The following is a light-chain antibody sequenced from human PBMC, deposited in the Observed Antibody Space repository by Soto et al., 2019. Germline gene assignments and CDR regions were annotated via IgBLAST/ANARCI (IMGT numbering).Light chain of an antibody. CDR2: AAS. CDR1: QGIRND. J-gene: IGKJ1*01. CDR3: LQDYNFPWT. Sequence: AIPMTQSPSSLSASVGDRVTITCRASQGIRNDLGWYQQKPGKAPNLLIYAASSLQSGVPSRFSGSGSGTDFTLTISSLQPEDFATYYCLQDYNFPWTFGQGTKVHI. V-gene: IGKV1-6*01.